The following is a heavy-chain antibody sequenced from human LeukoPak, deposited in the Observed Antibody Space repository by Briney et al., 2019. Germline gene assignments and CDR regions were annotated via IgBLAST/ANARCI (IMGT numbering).Heavy chain of an antibody. V-gene: IGHV4-38-2*01. CDR2: LYHSGST. D-gene: IGHD2-15*01. J-gene: IGHJ4*02. Sequence: SETLSLTCAVSGYSISSGYYWGWIRQPPGKGLEWIGSLYHSGSTFYNPSLKSRVTMSVDTPKNQFSLKLSSVTAADTAVYYCTRVYCSGDSCYHFDYWGQGTLVTVSS. CDR3: TRVYCSGDSCYHFDY. CDR1: GYSISSGYY.